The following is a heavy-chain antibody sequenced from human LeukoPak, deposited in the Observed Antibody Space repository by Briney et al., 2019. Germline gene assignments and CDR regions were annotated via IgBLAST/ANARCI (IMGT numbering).Heavy chain of an antibody. CDR2: INPNSGGT. V-gene: IGHV1-2*02. Sequence: ASVKVSCKASGYTFTGYYMHWVRQAPGQGLEWMGWINPNSGGTNYAQKFQGRVTMTRDTSISTAYMELSRLRSDDTAVYYCARESVPAVAARRGLNYWGQGTLVAVSS. CDR3: ARESVPAVAARRGLNY. J-gene: IGHJ4*02. D-gene: IGHD6-6*01. CDR1: GYTFTGYY.